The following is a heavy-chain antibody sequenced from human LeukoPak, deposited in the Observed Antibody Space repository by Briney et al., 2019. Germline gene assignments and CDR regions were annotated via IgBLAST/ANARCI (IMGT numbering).Heavy chain of an antibody. Sequence: PGGSLRLSCAASGFTFSTYAMSWVRQAPGKGLEWVSAITGSGDSPFYADSVKGRFTISRDNSKNTLYLQVNSLRADDTAVYYCVKFRGSRVTSWYFDLWGRGTLVTVS. CDR1: GFTFSTYA. CDR3: VKFRGSRVTSWYFDL. D-gene: IGHD4-11*01. V-gene: IGHV3-23*01. CDR2: ITGSGDSP. J-gene: IGHJ2*01.